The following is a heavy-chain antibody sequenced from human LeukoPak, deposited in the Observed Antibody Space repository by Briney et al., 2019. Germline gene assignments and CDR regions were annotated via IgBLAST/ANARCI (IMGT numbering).Heavy chain of an antibody. D-gene: IGHD3-9*01. Sequence: SETQSLTCTVSGGSISSYYWSWIRQPPGKGLEWIGYIYYSGSTNYNPSLKSRVTISVDTSKNQFSLKLSSVTAADTAVYYCARGDREYDILTGYYPLNWFDPWGQGTLVIVSS. CDR3: ARGDREYDILTGYYPLNWFDP. CDR1: GGSISSYY. V-gene: IGHV4-59*01. CDR2: IYYSGST. J-gene: IGHJ5*02.